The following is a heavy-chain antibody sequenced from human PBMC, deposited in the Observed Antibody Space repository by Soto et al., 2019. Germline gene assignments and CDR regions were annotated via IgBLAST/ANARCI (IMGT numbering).Heavy chain of an antibody. CDR2: IYYSGST. V-gene: IGHV4-59*01. Sequence: SETLSLTCTVSGGSISSYYWSWIRQPPGKGLEWIGYIYYSGSTNYNPSLKSRVTISVDTSKNQFSLKLSSVTAADTAVYYCAGGYSGYDQFDYWGQGTLVTVSS. D-gene: IGHD5-12*01. CDR3: AGGYSGYDQFDY. CDR1: GGSISSYY. J-gene: IGHJ4*02.